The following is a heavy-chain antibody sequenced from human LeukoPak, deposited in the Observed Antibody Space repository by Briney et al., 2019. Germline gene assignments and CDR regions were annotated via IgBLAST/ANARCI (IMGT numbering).Heavy chain of an antibody. V-gene: IGHV4-59*01. CDR3: AKLCCSSTSCYRSYYFDY. D-gene: IGHD2-2*01. CDR1: GGSISSYY. Sequence: PSETLSLTCTVSGGSISSYYWSWIRQPPGKGLEWIGYIYYSGSTNYNPSLKSRVTISVDTSKNQFSLKLSSVTAADTAVYYCAKLCCSSTSCYRSYYFDYWGQGTLVTVSS. CDR2: IYYSGST. J-gene: IGHJ4*02.